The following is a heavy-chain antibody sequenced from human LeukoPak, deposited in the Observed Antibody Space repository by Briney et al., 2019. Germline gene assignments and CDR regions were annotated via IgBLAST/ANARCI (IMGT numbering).Heavy chain of an antibody. Sequence: PSETLSLTCTVSGGSVNNGNHYWTWIRQPSGKGLEWIGYIYYSGSTYYNPSLKSRLTISIDTSKNQFSLKLTSVTAADTAVYYCARAGYCSGSTCYSWFFDLWGRGTLVTVSS. D-gene: IGHD2-15*01. CDR3: ARAGYCSGSTCYSWFFDL. CDR2: IYYSGST. J-gene: IGHJ2*01. CDR1: GGSVNNGNHY. V-gene: IGHV4-30-4*01.